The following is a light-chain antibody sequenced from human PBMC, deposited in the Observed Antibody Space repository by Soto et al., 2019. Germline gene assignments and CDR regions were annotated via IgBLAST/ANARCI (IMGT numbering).Light chain of an antibody. CDR3: QQRANWRVT. Sequence: EIVLTQSPATLSLSPGERATLSCRASQSISGYLAWYQQKPGQAPRLLIYDASNRATGIPARFSGSGSGTDFTLTISSLEPEDFAVYYCQQRANWRVTFGQGTRLEIK. CDR1: QSISGY. J-gene: IGKJ5*01. CDR2: DAS. V-gene: IGKV3-11*01.